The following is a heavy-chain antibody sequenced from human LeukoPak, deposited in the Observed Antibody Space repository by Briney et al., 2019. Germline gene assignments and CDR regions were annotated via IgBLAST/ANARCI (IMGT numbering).Heavy chain of an antibody. CDR1: GFTFDDYA. CDR3: AKDRACSSSHFDY. D-gene: IGHD6-13*01. J-gene: IGHJ4*02. CDR2: VSWNSGSI. V-gene: IGHV3-9*01. Sequence: PGGSLRLSCAASGFTFDDYAMHWVRQAPGKGLEWVSGVSWNSGSIGYADSVKGRFTISRDNAKNSLYLQMNSLRAEDTALYYCAKDRACSSSHFDYWGQGTLVTVSS.